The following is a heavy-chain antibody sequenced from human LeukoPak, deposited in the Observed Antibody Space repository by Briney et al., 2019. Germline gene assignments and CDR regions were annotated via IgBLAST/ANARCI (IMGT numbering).Heavy chain of an antibody. Sequence: PSETLSLTCTISGGSIGSYYWTWIRQLPGKGLEWIGYIYYSGHSNYNPSLKTRVTISVDTSKNQFSLKLTSVTAADTAVYYCARESWDTMVRGAVFDSWGQGSLVTVSS. J-gene: IGHJ4*02. CDR1: GGSIGSYY. D-gene: IGHD3-10*01. CDR3: ARESWDTMVRGAVFDS. V-gene: IGHV4-59*01. CDR2: IYYSGHS.